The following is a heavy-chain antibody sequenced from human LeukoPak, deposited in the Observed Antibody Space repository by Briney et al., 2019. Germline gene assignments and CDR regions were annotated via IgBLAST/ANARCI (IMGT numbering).Heavy chain of an antibody. CDR2: INHSGST. Sequence: SETLSLTCAVYGGSFSGYYWSWIRQPPGKGLEWIGEINHSGSTNYNPSLKSRVTISVDTSKNQFSLKLSSVTAADTAVYHCARLGYYFDYWGQGTLVTVSS. CDR1: GGSFSGYY. J-gene: IGHJ4*02. CDR3: ARLGYYFDY. V-gene: IGHV4-34*01.